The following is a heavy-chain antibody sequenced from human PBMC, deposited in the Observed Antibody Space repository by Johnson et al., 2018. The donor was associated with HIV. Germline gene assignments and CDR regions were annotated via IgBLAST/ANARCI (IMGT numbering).Heavy chain of an antibody. V-gene: IGHV3-66*01. CDR2: IYSGGSK. CDR1: GFSVSSKY. Sequence: VQLVESWGGLVQPGGSLRLSCAASGFSVSSKYMSWVRQAPGKGLEWVSVIYSGGSKFYADSVKGRFTISRYNSGNTLYLQMDSLRVEDTAVYYCASTRLGAFDIWGQGTMVTVSS. J-gene: IGHJ3*02. D-gene: IGHD6-6*01. CDR3: ASTRLGAFDI.